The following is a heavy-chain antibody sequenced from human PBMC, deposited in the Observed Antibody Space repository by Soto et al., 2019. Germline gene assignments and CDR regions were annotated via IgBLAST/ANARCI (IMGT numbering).Heavy chain of an antibody. J-gene: IGHJ5*02. CDR3: ASFSFNVVVPAASGWFDP. V-gene: IGHV1-69*13. CDR2: IIPIFGTA. Sequence: ASVKVSCKASGGTFSSYAISWVRQAPGQGLEWMGGIIPIFGTANYAQKFQGRVTITADESTSTAYMELSSLRSEDTAVYYCASFSFNVVVPAASGWFDPWGQGTLVTVSS. CDR1: GGTFSSYA. D-gene: IGHD2-2*01.